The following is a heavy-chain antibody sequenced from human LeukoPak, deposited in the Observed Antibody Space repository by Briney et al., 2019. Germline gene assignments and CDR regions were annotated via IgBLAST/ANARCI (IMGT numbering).Heavy chain of an antibody. J-gene: IGHJ4*02. CDR2: INTNTGNP. CDR3: ARRGWELLPGTLVEY. CDR1: GYIFTSYG. D-gene: IGHD1-26*01. V-gene: IGHV7-4-1*02. Sequence: ASVKVSCKASGYIFTSYGISWVRQAPGQGLEWMGWINTNTGNPTYAQGFTGRFVFSLDTSVSTAYLQISSLKAEDTAVYYCARRGWELLPGTLVEYWGQGTLVTVSS.